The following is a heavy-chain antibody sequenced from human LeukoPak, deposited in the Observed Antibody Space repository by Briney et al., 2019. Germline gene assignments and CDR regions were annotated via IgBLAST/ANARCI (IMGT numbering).Heavy chain of an antibody. CDR2: IIPIFGTA. Sequence: ASVKVSCKASGGTFSSYAISWVRQAPGQGLEWMGGIIPIFGTANYAQKFQGRVTITADESTSTAYVELSSLRTEDTAVYYCARVDGQQLVGAFDIWGQGTMVTVSS. CDR3: ARVDGQQLVGAFDI. CDR1: GGTFSSYA. V-gene: IGHV1-69*13. J-gene: IGHJ3*02. D-gene: IGHD6-13*01.